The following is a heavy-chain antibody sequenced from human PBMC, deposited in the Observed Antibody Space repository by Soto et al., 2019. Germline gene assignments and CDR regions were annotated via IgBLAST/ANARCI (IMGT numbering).Heavy chain of an antibody. D-gene: IGHD2-15*01. V-gene: IGHV1-69*06. J-gene: IGHJ5*02. CDR3: ARVETFLGYCSGGSCLRANWFDP. Sequence: VKVSCKASGGTFSSYAISWVRQAPGQGLEWMGGIIPIFGTANYAQKFQGRVTITADKSTSTAYIELSSLRSEDTAVYYCARVETFLGYCSGGSCLRANWFDPWGQGTLVTVSS. CDR1: GGTFSSYA. CDR2: IIPIFGTA.